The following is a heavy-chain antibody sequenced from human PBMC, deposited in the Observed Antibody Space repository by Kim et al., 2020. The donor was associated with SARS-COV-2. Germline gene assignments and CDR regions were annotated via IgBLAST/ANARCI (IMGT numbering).Heavy chain of an antibody. CDR3: ARGAVHLSPPQFHMYGSGSYYGPFDY. CDR2: INHSGST. Sequence: SETLSLTCAVYGGSFSGYYWSWIRQPPGKGLEWIGEINHSGSTNYNPSLKSRVTISVDTSKNQFSLKLSSVTAADTAVYYCARGAVHLSPPQFHMYGSGSYYGPFDYWGQGTLVTVSS. D-gene: IGHD3-10*01. V-gene: IGHV4-34*01. J-gene: IGHJ4*02. CDR1: GGSFSGYY.